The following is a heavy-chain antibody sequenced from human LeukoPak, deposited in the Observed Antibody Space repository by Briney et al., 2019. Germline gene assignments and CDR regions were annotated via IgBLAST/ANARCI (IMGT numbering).Heavy chain of an antibody. D-gene: IGHD6-19*01. Sequence: ASPKVSCKAPGYTFTGSYMHWVRQAPGQGPEWMGWINPNSGGTIYAQSFQGRVTMTRDTSKNTAYMEQSRLRPDDTAVYYCARGSGGWSSNWGQGTLVTVSS. J-gene: IGHJ4*02. CDR1: GYTFTGSY. V-gene: IGHV1-2*02. CDR2: INPNSGGT. CDR3: ARGSGGWSSN.